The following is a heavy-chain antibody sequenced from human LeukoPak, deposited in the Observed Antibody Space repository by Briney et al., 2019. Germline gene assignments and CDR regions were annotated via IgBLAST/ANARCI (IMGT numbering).Heavy chain of an antibody. J-gene: IGHJ6*02. V-gene: IGHV3-48*02. CDR2: ISADSNTI. Sequence: GGSLRLSCAASGFTFSIYSMNWVRQAPGEGLEWLSYISADSNTIYYADSVKGRFTISRDNAKTSLYLQMNTLRDEDTAVYYCARDRHCANGVCHNSAGMDVWGQGTTVTVSS. D-gene: IGHD2-8*01. CDR1: GFTFSIYS. CDR3: ARDRHCANGVCHNSAGMDV.